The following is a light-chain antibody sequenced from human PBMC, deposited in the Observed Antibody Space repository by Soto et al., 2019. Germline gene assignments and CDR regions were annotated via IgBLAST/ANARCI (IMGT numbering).Light chain of an antibody. CDR2: RNN. Sequence: QAVVTQPPSASGTPGQTVTISCACSSCNIGSNYVYWYQQLPGTAPKLLIYRNNQRPSVGPDRFSGSKSGTSASLAISGLRSEDEDYYYCAAWDDSLSGPVFGGGTKLTVL. J-gene: IGLJ3*02. CDR1: SCNIGSNY. V-gene: IGLV1-47*01. CDR3: AAWDDSLSGPV.